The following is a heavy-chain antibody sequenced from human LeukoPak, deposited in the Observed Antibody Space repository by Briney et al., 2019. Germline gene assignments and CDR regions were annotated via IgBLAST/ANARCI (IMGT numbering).Heavy chain of an antibody. Sequence: GGSLRLSCAASGFTFDDYAMHWVRQAPGKGLEWVSGISWNSGSIGYADSVKGRFTISRDNSKNTLNLQMNSLRAEDTAVYYCARGFAAVGTYYGMDVWGRGTTVTVSS. CDR1: GFTFDDYA. D-gene: IGHD6-13*01. CDR3: ARGFAAVGTYYGMDV. V-gene: IGHV3-9*01. CDR2: ISWNSGSI. J-gene: IGHJ6*02.